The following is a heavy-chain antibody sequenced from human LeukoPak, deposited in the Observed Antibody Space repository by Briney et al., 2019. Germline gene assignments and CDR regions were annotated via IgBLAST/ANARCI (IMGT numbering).Heavy chain of an antibody. V-gene: IGHV1-3*01. CDR1: GYTFTSYA. Sequence: GASVKVSCKASGYTFTSYAMHWVRQAPGQRLEWMGWINAGNGNTKYSQKFQGRVTITRDTSASTAYMELSSLRSEDTAVYYCVRVLWFGELSAGQFGFDPWGQGTLVTVSS. J-gene: IGHJ5*02. D-gene: IGHD3-10*01. CDR2: INAGNGNT. CDR3: VRVLWFGELSAGQFGFDP.